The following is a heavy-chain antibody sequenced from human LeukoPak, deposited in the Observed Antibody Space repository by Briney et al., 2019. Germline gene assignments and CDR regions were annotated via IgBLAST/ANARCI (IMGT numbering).Heavy chain of an antibody. CDR2: ITGRSTYI. D-gene: IGHD4-11*01. J-gene: IGHJ5*02. V-gene: IGHV3-21*01. Sequence: PGGSLRLSCAVSGSTFSSYTMNWVRQAPGKGLEWVSSITGRSTYIYYADSVKGRFTISRDNAKNSLYLQMNSLRAEDTAVYYCARDLTVTSTCWFDRWGQGTLVTVSS. CDR1: GSTFSSYT. CDR3: ARDLTVTSTCWFDR.